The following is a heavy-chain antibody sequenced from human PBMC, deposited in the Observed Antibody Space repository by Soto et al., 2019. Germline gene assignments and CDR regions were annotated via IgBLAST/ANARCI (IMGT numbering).Heavy chain of an antibody. CDR3: AHRVLRTVFGLVTTTAIYFDF. Sequence: QITLNESGPTPVKPRQTLTLTCTFSGFSLTTSGVGVGWIRQSPGKAPEWLALIYWDDDKRYSPSLKSRLTTTKDTSKNQVVLTMADLDPADTATYYCAHRVLRTVFGLVTTTAIYFDFWGQGPPVAVSS. CDR1: GFSLTTSGVG. CDR2: IYWDDDK. J-gene: IGHJ4*02. V-gene: IGHV2-5*02. D-gene: IGHD3-3*01.